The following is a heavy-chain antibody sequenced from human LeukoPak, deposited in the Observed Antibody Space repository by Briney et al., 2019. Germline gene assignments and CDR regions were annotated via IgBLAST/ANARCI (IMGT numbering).Heavy chain of an antibody. CDR2: INPNSGGT. D-gene: IGHD3-22*01. CDR1: GYTFTSYA. Sequence: GASVKVSCKASGYTFTSYAMNWVRQAPGQGLEWMGWINPNSGGTNYAQNFQGRVTMTRDTSIITAYMELSSLRSDDTAVYFCARGSYDSSDYEYFQHWGQGTLVTVSS. J-gene: IGHJ1*01. V-gene: IGHV1-2*02. CDR3: ARGSYDSSDYEYFQH.